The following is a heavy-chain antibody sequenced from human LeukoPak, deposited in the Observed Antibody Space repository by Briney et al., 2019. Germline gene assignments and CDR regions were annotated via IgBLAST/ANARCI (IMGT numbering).Heavy chain of an antibody. CDR2: IYYSGST. D-gene: IGHD5-24*01. CDR3: ARQTRWRWLAY. V-gene: IGHV4-39*01. CDR1: GGSISSSSYY. J-gene: IGHJ4*02. Sequence: LSETLSLTCTVSGGSISSSSYYWGWIRQPPGKGLEWIGSIYYSGSTYYNPSLKSRVTISVDTSKNQFSLKLSSVTAADTAVYYCARQTRWRWLAYWGQGTLVTVSS.